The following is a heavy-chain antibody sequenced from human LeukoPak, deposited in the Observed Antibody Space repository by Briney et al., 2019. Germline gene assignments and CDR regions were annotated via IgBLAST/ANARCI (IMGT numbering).Heavy chain of an antibody. V-gene: IGHV3-30-3*01. CDR2: IIYDGTNA. D-gene: IGHD1-26*01. Sequence: PGRSLRLSCAASGFTFDSYSMHWVRQAPGKGLEWVSVIIYDGTNANYADSVKGRFTVSRDNSRNTLFLQMNSLRPDDTAVYYCARDPGTRYSVKVGYYFDYWGQGTLVTVSS. J-gene: IGHJ4*02. CDR3: ARDPGTRYSVKVGYYFDY. CDR1: GFTFDSYS.